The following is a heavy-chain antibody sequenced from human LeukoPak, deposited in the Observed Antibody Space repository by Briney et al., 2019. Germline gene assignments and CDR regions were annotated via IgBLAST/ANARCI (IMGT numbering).Heavy chain of an antibody. D-gene: IGHD2-2*01. Sequence: AASVKVSCKASGYTFTSYGISWVRQAPGQGLEWMGWISAYNGNTNYAQKLQGRVTMTTDTSTSTAYMELRSLRSDDTAVYYCARSRPVVPAANNWFDPWGQGTLVTVSS. CDR1: GYTFTSYG. V-gene: IGHV1-18*01. J-gene: IGHJ5*02. CDR2: ISAYNGNT. CDR3: ARSRPVVPAANNWFDP.